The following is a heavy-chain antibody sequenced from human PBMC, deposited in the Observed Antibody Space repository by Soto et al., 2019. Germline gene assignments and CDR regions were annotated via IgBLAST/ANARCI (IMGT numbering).Heavy chain of an antibody. V-gene: IGHV4-34*01. Sequence: PSETLSLTCTVSGGSISSYYWSWIRQPPGKGLEWIGEINHSGSTNYNPSLKSRVTISVDTSKNQFSLKLSSVTAADTAVYYCARGSRGYDYIWGSYRYWGQGTLVTVSS. CDR3: ARGSRGYDYIWGSYRY. CDR1: GGSISSYY. D-gene: IGHD3-16*02. J-gene: IGHJ4*02. CDR2: INHSGST.